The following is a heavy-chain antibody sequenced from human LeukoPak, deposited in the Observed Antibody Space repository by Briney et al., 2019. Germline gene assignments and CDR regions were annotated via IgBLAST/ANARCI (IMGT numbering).Heavy chain of an antibody. Sequence: GESLKISCKGSGYRFNAYWIAWVRQMPGKGLEWMAIIYPGDSDTRYSPSFQGQVTISAGKSISTAYLQWSSLTASDTAMYYCARLGTSATYFDFWGQGTLVTVSS. V-gene: IGHV5-51*01. J-gene: IGHJ4*02. CDR3: ARLGTSATYFDF. CDR1: GYRFNAYW. D-gene: IGHD2-15*01. CDR2: IYPGDSDT.